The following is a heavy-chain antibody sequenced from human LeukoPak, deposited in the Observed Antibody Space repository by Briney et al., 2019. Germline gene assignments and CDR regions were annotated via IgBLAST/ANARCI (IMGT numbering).Heavy chain of an antibody. CDR3: ARPRGSGIYQHFDY. V-gene: IGHV3-11*04. CDR2: ISSSGSTR. D-gene: IGHD3-10*01. J-gene: IGHJ4*02. CDR1: GFTVSSNY. Sequence: GGSLRLSCAASGFTVSSNYMSWVRQAPGKGLEWVSYISSSGSTRYYADSVKGRFTISRDNAKNSLYLQMNSLRAEDTAVYYCARPRGSGIYQHFDYWGQGTLVTVSS.